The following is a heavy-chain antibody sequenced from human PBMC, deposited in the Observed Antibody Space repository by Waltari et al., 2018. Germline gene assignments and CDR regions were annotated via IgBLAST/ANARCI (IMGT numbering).Heavy chain of an antibody. Sequence: QLQLQESGPGLVKPSETLSLTCTVSGGSISSSSSYWGWIRQPPGKGLEWIGSIYYSGSTYYNPSLKSRVTISVDTSKNQFSLKLSSVTAADTAVYYCARHGDGYCSGGSCRENWFDPWGQGTLVTVSS. CDR1: GGSISSSSSY. CDR2: IYYSGST. D-gene: IGHD2-15*01. CDR3: ARHGDGYCSGGSCRENWFDP. V-gene: IGHV4-39*01. J-gene: IGHJ5*02.